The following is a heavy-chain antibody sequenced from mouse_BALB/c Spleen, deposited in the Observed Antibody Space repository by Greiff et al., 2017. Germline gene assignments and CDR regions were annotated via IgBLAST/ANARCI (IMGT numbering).Heavy chain of an antibody. Sequence: VQLQQSGAELVRPGTSVKVSCKASGYAFTNYLIEWVKQRPGQGLEWIGVINPGSGGTNYNEKFKGKATLTADKSSSTAYMQLSSLTSDDSAVYLCASGTWFAYWGQGTLVTVSA. CDR3: ASGTWFAY. J-gene: IGHJ3*01. CDR1: GYAFTNYL. D-gene: IGHD4-1*01. CDR2: INPGSGGT. V-gene: IGHV1-54*01.